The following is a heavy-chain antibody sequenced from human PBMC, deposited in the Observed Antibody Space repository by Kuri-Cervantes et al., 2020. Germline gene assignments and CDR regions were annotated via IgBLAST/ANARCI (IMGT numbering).Heavy chain of an antibody. V-gene: IGHV3-33*01. D-gene: IGHD5-24*01. CDR2: IWYDGSNK. Sequence: LSLTCAASGFTFSSYGMHWVRQAPGKGLEWVAVIWYDGSNKYYADSVKGRFTISRDNSKNTLYLQMNSLRAEDTAVYYCVREPPPQQLRRNYYYGMDVWGQGTTVTVSS. CDR3: VREPPPQQLRRNYYYGMDV. CDR1: GFTFSSYG. J-gene: IGHJ6*02.